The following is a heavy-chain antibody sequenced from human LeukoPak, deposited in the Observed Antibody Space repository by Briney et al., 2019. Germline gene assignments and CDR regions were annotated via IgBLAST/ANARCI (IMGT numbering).Heavy chain of an antibody. J-gene: IGHJ4*02. CDR2: ISNPSSTR. CDR1: GFIFSDYY. V-gene: IGHV3-11*04. D-gene: IGHD3-10*01. Sequence: GGSLRLSCDASGFIFSDYYMSWVRQAPGKGLEWISYISNPSSTRYYADSVKGRFTISRDNAKNSLYLQMNSLRAEDTAVYYCARCGDGLPCDFDYWGQGTLVTVSS. CDR3: ARCGDGLPCDFDY.